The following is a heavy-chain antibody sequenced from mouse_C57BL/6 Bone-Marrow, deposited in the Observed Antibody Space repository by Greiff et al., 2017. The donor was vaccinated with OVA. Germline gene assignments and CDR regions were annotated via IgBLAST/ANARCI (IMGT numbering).Heavy chain of an antibody. CDR2: IYPRSGNT. CDR1: GYTFTSYG. V-gene: IGHV1-81*01. Sequence: QVQLQQSGAELARPGASVKLSCKASGYTFTSYGISWVKQRTGQGLEWIGEIYPRSGNTYYNEKFKGKATLTADKSSSTAYMELRSLTSEDSAVYFCAIYYGNLYYFDYWGQGTTLTVSS. D-gene: IGHD2-1*01. CDR3: AIYYGNLYYFDY. J-gene: IGHJ2*01.